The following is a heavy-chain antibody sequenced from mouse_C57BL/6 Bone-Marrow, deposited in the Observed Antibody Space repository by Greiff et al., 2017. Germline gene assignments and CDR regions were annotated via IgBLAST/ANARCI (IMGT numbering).Heavy chain of an antibody. Sequence: QVQLQQPGAELVKPGASVKMSCKASGYTFTSYWITWVKQRPGQGLEWIGDIYPGSGSTNYNEKFKSKATLTVDTSSSTANMQLSSLTSEDSAVYYCAMGSFPYYAMDYWGQGTSVTVSS. CDR2: IYPGSGST. CDR1: GYTFTSYW. CDR3: AMGSFPYYAMDY. V-gene: IGHV1-55*01. J-gene: IGHJ4*01.